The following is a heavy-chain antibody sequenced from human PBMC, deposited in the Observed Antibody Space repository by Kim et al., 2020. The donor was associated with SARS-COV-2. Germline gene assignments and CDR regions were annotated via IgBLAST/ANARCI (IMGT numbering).Heavy chain of an antibody. J-gene: IGHJ4*02. CDR2: YSGGNA. Sequence: YSGGNAYYADSVEVRFTISRDNSKNTLYLQMNSLRAEDTAVYYCAREIDYWGQGTLVTVSS. CDR3: AREIDY. V-gene: IGHV3-66*01.